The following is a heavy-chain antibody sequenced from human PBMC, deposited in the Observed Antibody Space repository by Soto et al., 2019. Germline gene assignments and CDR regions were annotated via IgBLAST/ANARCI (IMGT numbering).Heavy chain of an antibody. J-gene: IGHJ6*02. CDR1: GGSISNYY. V-gene: IGHV4-59*12. CDR3: ARGRDYDSSGYYYYYYGMDV. CDR2: IYHSGST. D-gene: IGHD3-22*01. Sequence: SETLSLTCTVSGGSISNYYWSWIRQPPGKGLEWIGYIYHSGSTYYNPSLKSRVTISVDRSKNQFSLKLSSVTAADTAVYYCARGRDYDSSGYYYYYYGMDVWGQGTTVTVSS.